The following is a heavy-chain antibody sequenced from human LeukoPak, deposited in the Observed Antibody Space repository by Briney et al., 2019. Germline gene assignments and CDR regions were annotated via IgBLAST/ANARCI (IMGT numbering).Heavy chain of an antibody. CDR1: GFAVSSRY. J-gene: IGHJ6*04. V-gene: IGHV3-53*01. Sequence: GGSLRLSCAPSGFAVSSRYMSWVRQAPGKGLEWVSVIYIDGSTYYTDSVKGRFTISRDNFKNTLYLQMNSLRAEDTAVYYCATVRGDYARGMNGMDVWGKGTTVTVSS. CDR3: ATVRGDYARGMNGMDV. CDR2: IYIDGST. D-gene: IGHD4-17*01.